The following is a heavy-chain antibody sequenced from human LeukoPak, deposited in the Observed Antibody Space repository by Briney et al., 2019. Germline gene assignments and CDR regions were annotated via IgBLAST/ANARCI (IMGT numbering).Heavy chain of an antibody. J-gene: IGHJ3*02. CDR1: GGTFSSYA. V-gene: IGHV1-69*04. CDR2: IIPILGIA. D-gene: IGHD5-18*01. Sequence: ASVKVSCKASGGTFSSYAISWVRQAPGQGLEWMGRIIPILGIANYAQKFQGRVTITADKSTSTAYMELSSLRSEDTAVYYCARDTAMGEGAFDIWGQGTMVTVSS. CDR3: ARDTAMGEGAFDI.